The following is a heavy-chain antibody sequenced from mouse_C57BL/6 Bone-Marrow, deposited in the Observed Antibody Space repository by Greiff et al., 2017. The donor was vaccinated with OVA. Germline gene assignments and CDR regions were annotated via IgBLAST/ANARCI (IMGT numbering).Heavy chain of an antibody. CDR3: ARSSNYEAMDY. V-gene: IGHV1-81*01. Sequence: VQLQQSGAELARPGASVKLSCKASGYTFPSSGISWVKQRTGQGLEWIGEIYPRSGNTYYNEKFKGKATLTADKSSSTAYMELRSLTSEDSAVYFCARSSNYEAMDYWGQGTSVTVSS. CDR2: IYPRSGNT. D-gene: IGHD2-5*01. J-gene: IGHJ4*01. CDR1: GYTFPSSG.